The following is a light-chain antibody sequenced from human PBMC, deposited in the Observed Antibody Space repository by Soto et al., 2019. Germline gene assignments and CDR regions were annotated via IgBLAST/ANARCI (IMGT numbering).Light chain of an antibody. CDR1: QSVSSY. Sequence: IVLTQSPATQSLSPGERATFSCRASQSVSSYLAWYQQKPGQAPRLLIYDASNRAIGVPARFSGSGSGTEVIVAFSALEQEDSGMYHGHQHCGTTETFGQGTKVDIK. V-gene: IGKV3-11*01. CDR2: DAS. J-gene: IGKJ1*01. CDR3: HQHCGTTET.